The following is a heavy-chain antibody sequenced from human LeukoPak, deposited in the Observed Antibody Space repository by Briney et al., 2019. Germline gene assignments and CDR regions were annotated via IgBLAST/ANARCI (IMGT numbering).Heavy chain of an antibody. CDR2: ISYDGNDK. D-gene: IGHD1-26*01. V-gene: IGHV3-30*18. J-gene: IGHJ5*02. Sequence: PGGTLTLPCAASGFTFLSYCLHWLRQAPGKGLEWLAVISYDGNDKYHADHVKCRFPISRDNSMTTLYLEMNARRSEATAVYYCAKAPVSGSRSPLDSWGRGTLVTVSS. CDR1: GFTFLSYC. CDR3: AKAPVSGSRSPLDS.